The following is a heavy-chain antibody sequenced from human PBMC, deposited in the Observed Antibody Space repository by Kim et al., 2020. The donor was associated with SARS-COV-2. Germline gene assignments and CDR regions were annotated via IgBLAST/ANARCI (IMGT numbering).Heavy chain of an antibody. J-gene: IGHJ4*02. CDR3: ARADPGPGFDFDY. D-gene: IGHD3-10*01. V-gene: IGHV4-59*01. Sequence: YHPSLKSRVTISVDTSKNQFSLKLRSVTAADTAVYYCARADPGPGFDFDYWGQGTLVTVSS.